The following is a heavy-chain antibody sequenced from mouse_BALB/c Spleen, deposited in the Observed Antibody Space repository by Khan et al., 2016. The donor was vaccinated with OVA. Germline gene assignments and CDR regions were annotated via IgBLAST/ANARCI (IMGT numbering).Heavy chain of an antibody. D-gene: IGHD2-10*01. CDR1: GYTFTKFG. J-gene: IGHJ4*01. Sequence: QIQLVQSGPELKKPGETVKISCKASGYTFTKFGMNWVKQAPGKGLEWMGWINTYTGEPTYADDFKGRFAFSMETSASTAYLQINNLKDEDTATYGCARHPYFSYTMAYWGQGTSVTVSS. V-gene: IGHV9-3-1*01. CDR3: ARHPYFSYTMAY. CDR2: INTYTGEP.